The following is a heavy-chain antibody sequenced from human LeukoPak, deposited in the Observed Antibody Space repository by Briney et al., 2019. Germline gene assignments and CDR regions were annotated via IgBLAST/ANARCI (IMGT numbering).Heavy chain of an antibody. V-gene: IGHV3-43*02. J-gene: IGHJ1*01. CDR3: ATTPGEGSEYFQY. Sequence: GGSLRPSCAASGFTFDDYAIDWVRQAPGKGLEWVSLISGGGERTYYTESVKGRFTISRDNSKNTLYLQMNSLRSEDTAFYFCATTPGEGSEYFQYWGQGTLVTVSS. CDR2: ISGGGERT. CDR1: GFTFDDYA. D-gene: IGHD3-10*01.